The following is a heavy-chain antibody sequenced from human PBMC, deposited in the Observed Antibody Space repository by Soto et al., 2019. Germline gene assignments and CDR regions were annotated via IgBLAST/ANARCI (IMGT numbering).Heavy chain of an antibody. D-gene: IGHD3-3*01. V-gene: IGHV3-23*01. J-gene: IGHJ4*02. CDR3: AKDQDGKYYDFWSGYPFGY. Sequence: GGSLRLSCAASGFTFSSYAMSWVRQAPGKGLEWVSAISGSGGSTYYADSVKGRFTISRDNSKNTLYLQMNSLRAEDTAVYYCAKDQDGKYYDFWSGYPFGYWGQGTLVTVSS. CDR2: ISGSGGST. CDR1: GFTFSSYA.